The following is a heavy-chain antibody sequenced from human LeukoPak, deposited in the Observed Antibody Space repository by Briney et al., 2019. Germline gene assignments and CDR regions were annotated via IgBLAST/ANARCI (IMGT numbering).Heavy chain of an antibody. CDR2: IYYSGNT. V-gene: IGHV4-39*07. D-gene: IGHD3-3*01. CDR3: ARTFLRFWADY. CDR1: GGSISSSGYQ. J-gene: IGHJ4*02. Sequence: PSETLSLTCSVSGGSISSSGYQWGWIRQPPGKGLEWIGSIYYSGNTYYNPSLKSRVTISVDTSKNQFSLNLSSVTAADTAVFYCARTFLRFWADYWGQGTLVIVSS.